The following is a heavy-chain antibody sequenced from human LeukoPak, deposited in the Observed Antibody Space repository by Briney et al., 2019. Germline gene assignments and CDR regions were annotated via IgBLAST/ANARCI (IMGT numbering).Heavy chain of an antibody. Sequence: GGSLRLSCAASGFTFSSYWMSWVRQAPGKGLEWVANIKQDGSEINYVDSVKGRFTISRDNTKNSLYLQIKSLRAEDTAVYYWARGMGAPDYWGQGTLVTVSS. CDR1: GFTFSSYW. CDR3: ARGMGAPDY. CDR2: IKQDGSEI. D-gene: IGHD1-26*01. J-gene: IGHJ4*02. V-gene: IGHV3-7*04.